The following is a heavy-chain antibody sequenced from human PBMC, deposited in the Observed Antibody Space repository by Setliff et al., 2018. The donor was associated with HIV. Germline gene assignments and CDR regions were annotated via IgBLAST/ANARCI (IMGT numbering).Heavy chain of an antibody. CDR2: INYSGNT. CDR3: ARDGYSSSWYVISGSFDY. Sequence: SETLSLTCAVYGGSFSVNYWSWIRQPPGKGLEWIGEINYSGNTNYNPSLKSRVTISIDTSKNQFSLKLSPVTAADTAVYYCARDGYSSSWYVISGSFDYWGQGILVTVSS. CDR1: GGSFSVNY. V-gene: IGHV4-34*01. J-gene: IGHJ4*02. D-gene: IGHD6-13*01.